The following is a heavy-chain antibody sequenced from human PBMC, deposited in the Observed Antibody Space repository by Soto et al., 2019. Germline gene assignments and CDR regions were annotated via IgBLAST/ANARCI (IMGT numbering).Heavy chain of an antibody. Sequence: QVQLVQSGAEVKKPGASVKVSCKASGYTFTTYAISWLRQAPGQGLELMGWIRTYDGNTDYAQNLQGGVTMTTDTSTNTAYMELRSLRSDDTAVYYCARDRLHTSSSITFDYWGQGALVTVSS. CDR2: IRTYDGNT. D-gene: IGHD6-6*01. CDR3: ARDRLHTSSSITFDY. J-gene: IGHJ4*02. V-gene: IGHV1-18*01. CDR1: GYTFTTYA.